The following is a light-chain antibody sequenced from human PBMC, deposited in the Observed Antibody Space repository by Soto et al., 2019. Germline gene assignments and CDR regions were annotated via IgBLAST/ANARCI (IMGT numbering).Light chain of an antibody. CDR1: QSVSSN. CDR2: GAS. Sequence: EIVMTQSPATLSVSPWERATLSCRASQSVSSNLAWYHQKPGQAPRLLIYGASSRATGIPDRFSGSGSGTDFTLTISRLEPEDFAVYYCQQYGSSLLTFGGGTKVDIK. V-gene: IGKV3-20*01. CDR3: QQYGSSLLT. J-gene: IGKJ4*01.